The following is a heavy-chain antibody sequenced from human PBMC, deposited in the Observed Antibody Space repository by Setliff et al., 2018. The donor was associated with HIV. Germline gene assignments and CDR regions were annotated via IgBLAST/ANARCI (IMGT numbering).Heavy chain of an antibody. V-gene: IGHV3-74*01. D-gene: IGHD3-22*01. Sequence: GGSLRLSCAASGFTFDRYWMHWVRQAPGKGLVWVSRINSDGSSTSYADSVKGRFTISRDNAKNTLYLQMNSLRAEDTAVYYCARDPPGYYDSSGYLAFDIWGQGTMVTVSS. CDR2: INSDGSST. J-gene: IGHJ3*02. CDR1: GFTFDRYW. CDR3: ARDPPGYYDSSGYLAFDI.